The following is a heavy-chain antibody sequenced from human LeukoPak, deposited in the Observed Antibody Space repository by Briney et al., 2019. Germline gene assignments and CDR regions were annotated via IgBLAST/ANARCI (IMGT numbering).Heavy chain of an antibody. CDR2: MNPNSGNT. CDR1: GYTFTSYD. J-gene: IGHJ4*02. V-gene: IGHV1-8*01. Sequence: ASVTVSRKASGYTFTSYDINWVRQATGQGLEWMGWMNPNSGNTGYAQKFQGRVTMTRNTSISTAYMELSSLRSEDTAVYYCARAAKMTRLGYCSGGSCYSMAYWGQGTLVTVSS. D-gene: IGHD2-15*01. CDR3: ARAAKMTRLGYCSGGSCYSMAY.